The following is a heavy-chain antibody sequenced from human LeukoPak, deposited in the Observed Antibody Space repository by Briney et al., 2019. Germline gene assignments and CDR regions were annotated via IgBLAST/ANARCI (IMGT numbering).Heavy chain of an antibody. J-gene: IGHJ4*02. CDR3: ARGPIKAEAFDY. CDR2: ISSSGSTI. Sequence: PGRSLRLSCAASGFTFSSYEMNWVRQAPGKGLEWVSYISSSGSTIYYADSVKGRFTISRDNAKNSLYLQMNSLRAEDTAVYYCARGPIKAEAFDYWGRGTLVTVSS. CDR1: GFTFSSYE. V-gene: IGHV3-48*03.